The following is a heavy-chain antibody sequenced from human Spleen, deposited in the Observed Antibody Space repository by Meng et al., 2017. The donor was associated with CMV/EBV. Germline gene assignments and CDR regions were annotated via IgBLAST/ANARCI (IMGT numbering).Heavy chain of an antibody. Sequence: GGSLRLSCEASKFTFSSYWMHWVRQAPGKGLVWVSRINTDGSSTTYADSVKGRFTISRDNAKNSLYLQMNSLRAEDTAVYYCARDWTYYYDSSGYYYYYGMDVWGQGTTVTVSS. D-gene: IGHD3-22*01. CDR3: ARDWTYYYDSSGYYYYYGMDV. J-gene: IGHJ6*02. CDR2: INTDGSST. V-gene: IGHV3-74*01. CDR1: KFTFSSYW.